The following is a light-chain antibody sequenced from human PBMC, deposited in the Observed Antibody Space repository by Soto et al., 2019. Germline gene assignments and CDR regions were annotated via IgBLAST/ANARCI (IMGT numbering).Light chain of an antibody. Sequence: SYELTQPPSVSVSPGQTARITCSGDALPKQYAYWYQQKPGQAPVKVIYKDSERPSNIPERFSGSSSGTTVTLTISGVQAEDEADYYCQSVDSSGTYPVFGGGTKLTVL. CDR1: ALPKQY. CDR2: KDS. CDR3: QSVDSSGTYPV. V-gene: IGLV3-25*03. J-gene: IGLJ2*01.